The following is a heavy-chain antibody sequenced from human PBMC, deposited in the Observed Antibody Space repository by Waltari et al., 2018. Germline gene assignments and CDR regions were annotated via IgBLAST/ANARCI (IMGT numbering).Heavy chain of an antibody. D-gene: IGHD4-17*01. Sequence: EVQLLESGGGLVQPGGSMRLSCAASGFTFSSYAMSWVRKDPGKGLEWVSAISGSGGSTYYADSVKGRFTISRDNSKNTLYLQMNSLRAEDTAVYYCAKFRTTVRYYYYGMDVWGQGTTVTVSS. CDR1: GFTFSSYA. CDR3: AKFRTTVRYYYYGMDV. CDR2: ISGSGGST. J-gene: IGHJ6*02. V-gene: IGHV3-23*01.